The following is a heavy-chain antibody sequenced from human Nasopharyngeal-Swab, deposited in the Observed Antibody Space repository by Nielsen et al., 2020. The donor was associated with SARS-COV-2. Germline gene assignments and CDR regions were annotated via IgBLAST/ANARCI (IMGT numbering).Heavy chain of an antibody. CDR3: AKDLWAWQFLASLDQ. D-gene: IGHD3-3*01. J-gene: IGHJ4*02. CDR1: GFTFDEYG. V-gene: IGHV3-9*01. CDR2: ITWYSGRI. Sequence: GGSLRLSCAASGFTFDEYGMSWVRQAPGKGLEWVSGITWYSGRIGYADSAKGRFTISRDNAKKSLYLQMNSLRAEDTALYFCAKDLWAWQFLASLDQWGQGTLVTVSS.